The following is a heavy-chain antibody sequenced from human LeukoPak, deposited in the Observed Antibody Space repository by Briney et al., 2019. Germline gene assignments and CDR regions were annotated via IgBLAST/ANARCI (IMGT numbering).Heavy chain of an antibody. CDR1: DGSLSGNY. V-gene: IGHV4-39*01. J-gene: IGHJ4*02. D-gene: IGHD3-22*01. CDR3: ARQWYYYDSSGPGAGDY. Sequence: SETLSLTCSVYDGSLSGNYWGWIRQPPGKGLEWIGSIYYSGSTYYNPSLKSRVTISVDTSKNQFSPKLSSVTAADTAVYYCARQWYYYDSSGPGAGDYWGQGTLVTVSS. CDR2: IYYSGST.